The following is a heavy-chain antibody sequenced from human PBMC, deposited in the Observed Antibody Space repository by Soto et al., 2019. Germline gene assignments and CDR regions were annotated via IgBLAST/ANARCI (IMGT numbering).Heavy chain of an antibody. CDR2: ISGSGGST. D-gene: IGHD3-16*01. J-gene: IGHJ6*02. CDR1: GFTFSSYA. V-gene: IGHV3-23*01. CDR3: AKWGNEWGNYNYGMDV. Sequence: GGSLRLSCAASGFTFSSYAMSWVRQAPGKGLEWVSAISGSGGSTYYADSVKGRFTISRDKSKNTLYLQMNSLRAEDTAVYYCAKWGNEWGNYNYGMDVWGQGNTVTVSS.